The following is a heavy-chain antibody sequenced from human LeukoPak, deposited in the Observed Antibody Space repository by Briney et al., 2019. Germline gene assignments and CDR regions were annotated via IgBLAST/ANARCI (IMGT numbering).Heavy chain of an antibody. D-gene: IGHD7-27*01. CDR3: ARASWGSDQYDHSHYMDV. CDR1: GFTFTSYS. Sequence: GGSLRLSCAASGFTFTSYSMNWVRQAPGKGLEWVSFISNSGSYNQYVDSVKGRFTISRDNAKNSLYLQMNSLRAEDTAVYYCARASWGSDQYDHSHYMDVWGKGRTVTVSS. J-gene: IGHJ6*03. CDR2: ISNSGSYN. V-gene: IGHV3-21*01.